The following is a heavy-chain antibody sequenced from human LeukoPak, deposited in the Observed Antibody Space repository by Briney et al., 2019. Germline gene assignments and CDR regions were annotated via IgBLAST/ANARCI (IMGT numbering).Heavy chain of an antibody. J-gene: IGHJ5*02. V-gene: IGHV4-38-2*02. CDR3: ARVLGDNWFDP. CDR1: GYYISTGYY. CDR2: FYHGGST. Sequence: SETLSLTCTVSGYYISTGYYWGWIRQPPGKGLEWIGSFYHGGSTFYNPSLKSRVTISVDTSKNDFFLKLSSVTAADTAVYDCARVLGDNWFDPWGQGTLVTVSS.